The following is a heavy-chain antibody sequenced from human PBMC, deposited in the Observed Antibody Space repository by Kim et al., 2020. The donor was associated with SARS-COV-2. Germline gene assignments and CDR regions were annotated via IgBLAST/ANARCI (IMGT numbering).Heavy chain of an antibody. CDR1: GYSFTSYW. D-gene: IGHD3-22*01. CDR3: ATTYYYDSSGYGNRDAFDI. V-gene: IGHV5-51*01. J-gene: IGHJ3*02. CDR2: IYPGDSDT. Sequence: GESLKISCKGSGYSFTSYWIGWVRQMPGKGLEWMGIIYPGDSDTRYSPSFQGQVTISADKSISTAYLQWSSLKASDTAMYYCATTYYYDSSGYGNRDAFDIWGQGTMVTVSS.